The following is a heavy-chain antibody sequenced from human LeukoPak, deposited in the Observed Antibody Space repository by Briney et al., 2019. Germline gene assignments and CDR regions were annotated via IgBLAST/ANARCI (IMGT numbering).Heavy chain of an antibody. CDR3: ARERRVGLSGNLGGLFASYYTYYYMDV. D-gene: IGHD3-16*01. Sequence: ASVKVSCKASGYTFTMYYIHWVRQAPGQGLEWMGMINPSDGATTYAQRFQGRVTMTRDRSTSTVYMELRSLRSDDTAVHFCARERRVGLSGNLGGLFASYYTYYYMDVWGRGTTVTVSS. CDR1: GYTFTMYY. J-gene: IGHJ6*03. V-gene: IGHV1-46*01. CDR2: INPSDGAT.